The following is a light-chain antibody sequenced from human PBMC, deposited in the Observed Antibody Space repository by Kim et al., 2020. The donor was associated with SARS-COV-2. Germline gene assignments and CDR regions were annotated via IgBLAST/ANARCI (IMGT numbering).Light chain of an antibody. CDR2: YDA. V-gene: IGLV3-21*01. CDR3: QLWDSRSGAV. Sequence: VATGQTAIITCGRHAIGQKTVHWYQHMPGQAPVVVIYYDADRPSGIPERFSGSNSGNTATLTISRVEAGDEADYYCQLWDSRSGAVFGGGTQLTVL. J-gene: IGLJ2*01. CDR1: AIGQKT.